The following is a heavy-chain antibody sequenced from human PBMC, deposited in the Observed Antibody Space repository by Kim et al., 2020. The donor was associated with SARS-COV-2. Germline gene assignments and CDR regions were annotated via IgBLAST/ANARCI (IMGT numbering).Heavy chain of an antibody. CDR1: GGSISSSNW. V-gene: IGHV4-4*02. CDR3: ARDNSGSYGAMDYYYGMDV. CDR2: IYHSGST. D-gene: IGHD1-26*01. J-gene: IGHJ6*02. Sequence: SETLSLTCAVSGGSISSSNWWSWVRQPPGKGLEWIGEIYHSGSTNYNPSLKSRVTISVDKSKNQFSLKLSSVTAADTAVYYCARDNSGSYGAMDYYYGMDVWGQGTTVTVSS.